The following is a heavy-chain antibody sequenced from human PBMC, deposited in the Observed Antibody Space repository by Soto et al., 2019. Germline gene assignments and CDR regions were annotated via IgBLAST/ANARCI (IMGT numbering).Heavy chain of an antibody. CDR1: GFSISSGFYS. CDR3: ARVPSP. Sequence: PSETLSLTCAFSGFSISSGFYSWSWIRQPPGKGLEWIGYIYHSGSTYYNPSLKSRVTISVDRSKNQFSLKLSSVTAADTAVYYCARVPSPWGQGTLVTVS. CDR2: IYHSGST. J-gene: IGHJ5*02. V-gene: IGHV4-30-2*01.